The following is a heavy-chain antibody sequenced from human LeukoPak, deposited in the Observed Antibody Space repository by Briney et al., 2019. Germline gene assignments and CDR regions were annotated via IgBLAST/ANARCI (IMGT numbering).Heavy chain of an antibody. CDR3: ARSVVRGVKVPDY. CDR1: GGSLSGYY. V-gene: IGHV4-34*01. CDR2: INHSGST. Sequence: SETLSLTCAVYGGSLSGYYWSWIRQPPGKGLEWIGEINHSGSTNYNPSLKSRVTISVDTSKNQFSLKLSSVTAADTAVYYCARSVVRGVKVPDYWGQGTLVTVSS. D-gene: IGHD3-10*01. J-gene: IGHJ4*02.